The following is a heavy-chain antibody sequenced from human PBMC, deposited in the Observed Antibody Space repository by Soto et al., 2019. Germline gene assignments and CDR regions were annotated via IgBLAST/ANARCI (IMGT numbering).Heavy chain of an antibody. J-gene: IGHJ4*02. D-gene: IGHD5-18*01. CDR1: GFTFSSYG. V-gene: IGHV3-30*18. Sequence: VQLVESGGGVVQPGRSLRLSCAASGFTFSSYGMHWVRQAPGKGLEWVAVISYDGSNKYYADSVKGRFTISRDNSKNTLYLQMNSLRAEDTAVYYCAKWIQLWLPGYFDYWGQGTLVTVSS. CDR2: ISYDGSNK. CDR3: AKWIQLWLPGYFDY.